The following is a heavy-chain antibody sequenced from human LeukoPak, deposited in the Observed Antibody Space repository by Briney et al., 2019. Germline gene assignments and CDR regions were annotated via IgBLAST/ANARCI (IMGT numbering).Heavy chain of an antibody. V-gene: IGHV1-2*04. J-gene: IGHJ6*02. CDR2: INPNSGGT. Sequence: ASVKVSCKASGYTFTVYYMHWVRQAPGQGLEWMGWINPNSGGTNYARKFQGWVTMTRDTSISTAYMELSRLRSDDTAVYYCARENGPDYYYGMDVWGQGTTVTVSS. CDR3: ARENGPDYYYGMDV. CDR1: GYTFTVYY. D-gene: IGHD2-8*01.